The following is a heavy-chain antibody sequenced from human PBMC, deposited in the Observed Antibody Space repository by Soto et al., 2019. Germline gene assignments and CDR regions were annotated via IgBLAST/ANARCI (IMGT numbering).Heavy chain of an antibody. J-gene: IGHJ4*02. D-gene: IGHD3-3*01. CDR3: ARGTFGVVKD. Sequence: QVQLXXSGPGLVKPXXXXSLTXTXXGGSISSYYWSWIRQPPGKGLEWIGYMYYSGSTNYNPSLKSRVTISIDTSRNQFSLKLSSVTAADTAVYYCARGTFGVVKDWGQGTLVTVSS. V-gene: IGHV4-59*01. CDR1: GGSISSYY. CDR2: MYYSGST.